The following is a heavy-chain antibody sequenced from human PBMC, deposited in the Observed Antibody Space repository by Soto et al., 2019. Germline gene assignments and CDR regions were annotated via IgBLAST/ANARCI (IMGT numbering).Heavy chain of an antibody. J-gene: IGHJ3*02. Sequence: QVQLVESGGGLVKPGGSLRLSCAASGFTFSDYYMSWIRQAPGKGLEWVSYISSIGSTIYYADSVKGRFTISRDNAKNSLYLHMNSLRAEDTAVYYCARAISSCSGGSCYHNDAFDIWGQGTMVTVSS. CDR2: ISSIGSTI. D-gene: IGHD2-15*01. CDR3: ARAISSCSGGSCYHNDAFDI. V-gene: IGHV3-11*01. CDR1: GFTFSDYY.